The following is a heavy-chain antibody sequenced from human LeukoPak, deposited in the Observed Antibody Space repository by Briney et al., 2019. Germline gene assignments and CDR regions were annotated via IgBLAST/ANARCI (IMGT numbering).Heavy chain of an antibody. CDR2: TYYRSKWYN. D-gene: IGHD6-19*01. J-gene: IGHJ4*02. Sequence: SQTLSLTCAVSGDSVSRNSVGWTWIRQSPSRGPEWLGRTYYRSKWYNDYAVSLKSRITINPDTSKNQFSLQLNSVTPEDTAVYYCARAVAGREDYWGQGTLVTVSS. V-gene: IGHV6-1*01. CDR1: GDSVSRNSVG. CDR3: ARAVAGREDY.